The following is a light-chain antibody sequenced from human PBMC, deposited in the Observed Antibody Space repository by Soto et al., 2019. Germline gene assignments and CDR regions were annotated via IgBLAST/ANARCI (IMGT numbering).Light chain of an antibody. J-gene: IGLJ1*01. CDR2: EVS. CDR3: CSDAGSSTYV. V-gene: IGLV2-23*02. Sequence: QSALTQPASVSGSPGQSITISCTGTSSDVGNYNLFSWYQPHPGKATKLMIYEVSKRPSGVYNRSSGSKSDNTASLTISGLQAEDEADYYCCSDAGSSTYVFGIGTKLTVL. CDR1: SSDVGNYNL.